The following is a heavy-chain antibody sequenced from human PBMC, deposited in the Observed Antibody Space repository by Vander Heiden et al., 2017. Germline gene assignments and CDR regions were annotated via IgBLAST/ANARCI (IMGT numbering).Heavy chain of an antibody. CDR2: INPNSGGT. V-gene: IGHV1-2*02. D-gene: IGHD6-6*01. CDR3: ANSSSSRGWFDP. CDR1: GYTVTGYY. Sequence: QVQLGQPGAAVNKPGASVKVSCKASGYTVTGYYMHWVRQAPGQGLEWMGWINPNSGGTNYAQKFQGRVTMTRDTSISTAYMELSRLRSDDTAVYYCANSSSSRGWFDPWGQGTLVTVSS. J-gene: IGHJ5*02.